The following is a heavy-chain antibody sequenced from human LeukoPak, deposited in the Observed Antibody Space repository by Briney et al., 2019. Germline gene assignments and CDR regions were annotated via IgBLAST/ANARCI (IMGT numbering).Heavy chain of an antibody. CDR1: GGSISSGSYY. CDR2: IYTSGST. CDR3: ARGYSYGYRY. Sequence: SQTLSLTCTVSGGSISSGSYYWSWIRQPAGKGLEWIGRIYTSGSTNYNPSLKSRVTISVDTSKNQFSLKLSSVTAADTAVYYCARGYSYGYRYWGQGTLVTVSS. J-gene: IGHJ4*02. D-gene: IGHD5-18*01. V-gene: IGHV4-61*02.